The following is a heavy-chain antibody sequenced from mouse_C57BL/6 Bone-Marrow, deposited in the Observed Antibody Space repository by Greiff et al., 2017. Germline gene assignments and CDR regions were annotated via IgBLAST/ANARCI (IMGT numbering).Heavy chain of an antibody. CDR3: ARLYYGSSPWFAY. D-gene: IGHD1-1*01. CDR1: GYTFTSYW. J-gene: IGHJ3*01. Sequence: QVQLQQPGAELVKPGASVKLSCKASGYTFTSYWMHWVKQRPGQGLEWIGMIHPNSGSTNYNEKFKSKATLTVDKSSSTAYMQLSSLTSEDSAVYYCARLYYGSSPWFAYWGQGTLVTVSA. V-gene: IGHV1-64*01. CDR2: IHPNSGST.